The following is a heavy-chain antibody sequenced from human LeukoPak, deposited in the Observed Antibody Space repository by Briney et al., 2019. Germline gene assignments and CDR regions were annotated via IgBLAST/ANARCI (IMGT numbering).Heavy chain of an antibody. CDR1: GYSISSGYY. CDR3: ARGADRTSVGWFDP. Sequence: SETLSLTCTVSGYSISSGYYWGWIRQPPGKGLEWIGSIYHSGRTYYNPSLKSRVTISVDTSKNQFSLKLSSVTAADTAVYYCARGADRTSVGWFDPWGPGTLVTVSS. J-gene: IGHJ5*02. V-gene: IGHV4-38-2*02. D-gene: IGHD1-26*01. CDR2: IYHSGRT.